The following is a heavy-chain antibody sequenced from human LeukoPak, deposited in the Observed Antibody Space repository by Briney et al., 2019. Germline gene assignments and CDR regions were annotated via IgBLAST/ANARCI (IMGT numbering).Heavy chain of an antibody. CDR2: LNEDGGEK. V-gene: IGHV3-7*01. CDR3: AGFLSSPVTNY. CDR1: GFTFNSHW. D-gene: IGHD2-2*01. Sequence: GGSLRLSCAASGFTFNSHWMNWVRQAPGKGLEWVANLNEDGGEKYYVDSVKGRFTISRDNAKNTVYLQISSLRAEDTAVYYCAGFLSSPVTNYWGQGTLVTVSS. J-gene: IGHJ4*02.